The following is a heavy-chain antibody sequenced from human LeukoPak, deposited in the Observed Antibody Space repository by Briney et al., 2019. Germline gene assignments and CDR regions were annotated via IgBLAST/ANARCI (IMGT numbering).Heavy chain of an antibody. CDR2: IYPGDSDT. Sequence: GESLQISCKGSGYSFTSYWIGWVRQLPGKGLEWMGIIYPGDSDTRYSPSFQGQVTISADKSISTAYLQWSSLKASDTAMYYRARLDTYSSSSGLDYWGQGTLVTVSS. D-gene: IGHD6-6*01. J-gene: IGHJ4*02. V-gene: IGHV5-51*01. CDR3: ARLDTYSSSSGLDY. CDR1: GYSFTSYW.